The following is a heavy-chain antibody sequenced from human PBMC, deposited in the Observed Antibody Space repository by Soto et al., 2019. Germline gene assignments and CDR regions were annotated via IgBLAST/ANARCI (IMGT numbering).Heavy chain of an antibody. D-gene: IGHD6-19*01. J-gene: IGHJ4*02. CDR3: AKDRGWTYYLDY. CDR1: GFPFRNYA. Sequence: EVQLLESGGGLVQPGGSLRLSCATSGFPFRNYAMSWVRQTPGKGLEWVSAIDGSGDSTYYADSVKGRFTISRDNSGNTLYLQMDSLRAEDTAVYFCAKDRGWTYYLDYWGQGALVTVSS. V-gene: IGHV3-23*01. CDR2: IDGSGDST.